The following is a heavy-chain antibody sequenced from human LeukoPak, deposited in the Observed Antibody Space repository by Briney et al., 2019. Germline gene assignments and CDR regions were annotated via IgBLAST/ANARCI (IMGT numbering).Heavy chain of an antibody. V-gene: IGHV4-30-4*01. J-gene: IGHJ4*02. CDR2: IYYSGST. CDR3: ARWDYDSSGYYQCDY. CDR1: GGSISSGDYY. Sequence: PSQTLSLTCTVSGGSISSGDYYWSWIRQPPGKGLEWIGYIYYSGSTYYNPSLKSRVTISVDTSKNQFSLKLSSVTAADTAVYYCARWDYDSSGYYQCDYWGQGTLVTVSS. D-gene: IGHD3-22*01.